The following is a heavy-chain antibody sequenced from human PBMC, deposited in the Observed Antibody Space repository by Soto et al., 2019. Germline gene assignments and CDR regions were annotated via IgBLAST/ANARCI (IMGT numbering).Heavy chain of an antibody. V-gene: IGHV4-59*08. Sequence: QVQLQESGPGLVKPSETLSLNCSVSGGSIGTYFWGWIRQPPGKGLEWIGHIYYSGSTSYNPSLRSRVTISLDTSKNQFSLRLRSESAADTAVYYCARSYGDLPDYWGQGTLVTVSS. CDR1: GGSIGTYF. D-gene: IGHD4-17*01. CDR3: ARSYGDLPDY. J-gene: IGHJ4*02. CDR2: IYYSGST.